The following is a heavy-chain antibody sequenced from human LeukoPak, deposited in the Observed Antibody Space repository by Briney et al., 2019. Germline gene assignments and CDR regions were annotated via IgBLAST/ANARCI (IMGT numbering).Heavy chain of an antibody. CDR1: GGSISSSSYY. CDR3: ARVSFRYWYFDL. D-gene: IGHD2-21*01. J-gene: IGHJ2*01. CDR2: IYHSGST. V-gene: IGHV4-39*07. Sequence: SETLSLTCTVSGGSISSSSYYWGWIRQPPGKGLEWIGAIYHSGSTNYNPSLKSRVTISVDKSKNQFSLKLSSVTAADTAVYYCARVSFRYWYFDLWGRGTLVTVSS.